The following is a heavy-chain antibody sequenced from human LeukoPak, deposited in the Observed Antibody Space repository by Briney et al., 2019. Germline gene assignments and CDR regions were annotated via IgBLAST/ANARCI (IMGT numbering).Heavy chain of an antibody. V-gene: IGHV3-48*03. Sequence: GGSLRLSCAASGFTFSSYEMNWVRQAPGKGLGWVSYISSSGSTIYYADSVKGRFTISRDNAKNSLYLQMNSLRAEDTAVYYCARDSPGGMDVWGQGTTVTVSS. J-gene: IGHJ6*02. CDR3: ARDSPGGMDV. CDR1: GFTFSSYE. CDR2: ISSSGSTI.